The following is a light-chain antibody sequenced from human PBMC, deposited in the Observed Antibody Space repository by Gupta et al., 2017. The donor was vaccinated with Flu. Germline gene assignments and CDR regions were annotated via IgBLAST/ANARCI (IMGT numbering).Light chain of an antibody. CDR2: LATDGSL. Sequence: SVKLTGTLSGGHTTCAMAGRRKRPDQGPRYLMSLATDGSLSKGDGIPDRFSGSSSGAERYLTISSSQADDEADYYCQTWGTGAAFGGGTKLTVL. CDR1: GGHTTCA. V-gene: IGLV4-69*01. CDR3: QTWGTGAA. J-gene: IGLJ3*02.